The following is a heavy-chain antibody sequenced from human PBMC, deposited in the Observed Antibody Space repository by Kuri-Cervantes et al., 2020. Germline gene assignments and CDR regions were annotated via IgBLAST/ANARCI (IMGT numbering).Heavy chain of an antibody. Sequence: GGSLRLSCAASGFTFSDYYMSGVRQAPGKGLEWVSYISSSGSTIYYADSVKGRFTISRDNAKNSLYLQMNSLRAEDTAVYYCAREGGWLDYSSSWYGDAFDIWGQGTMVTVSS. CDR1: GFTFSDYY. CDR3: AREGGWLDYSSSWYGDAFDI. J-gene: IGHJ3*02. CDR2: ISSSGSTI. V-gene: IGHV3-11*01. D-gene: IGHD6-13*01.